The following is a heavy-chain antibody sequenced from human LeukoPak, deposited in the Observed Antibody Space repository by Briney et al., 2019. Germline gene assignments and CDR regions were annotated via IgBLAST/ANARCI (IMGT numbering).Heavy chain of an antibody. CDR2: TTHSGST. CDR1: GGSFTGYY. J-gene: IGHJ4*02. D-gene: IGHD5-18*01. CDR3: ARLKKGPDGGYSYGL. Sequence: PSETLSLTCAVYGGSFTGYYWSCIRQPPGKGLEWIGETTHSGSTNYNPSLKSRVTISVDTSKNQFSLKLSSVTAADTAVYYCARLKKGPDGGYSYGLWGQGTLVTVPS. V-gene: IGHV4-34*01.